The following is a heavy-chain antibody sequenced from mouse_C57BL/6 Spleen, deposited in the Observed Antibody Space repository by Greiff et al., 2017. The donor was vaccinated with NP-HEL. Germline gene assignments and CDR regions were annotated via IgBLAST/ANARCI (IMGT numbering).Heavy chain of an antibody. V-gene: IGHV1-82*01. CDR3: ATYDYDDFAWFAY. CDR1: GYAFSSSW. CDR2: IYPGDGDT. J-gene: IGHJ3*01. Sequence: QVQLQQSGPELVKPGASVKISCKASGYAFSSSWMNWVKQRPGKGLEWIGRIYPGDGDTNYNGKVKGKATLTADNSSSTAYMQLSSLTSEDSAVYFCATYDYDDFAWFAYWGQVTLVTVSA. D-gene: IGHD2-4*01.